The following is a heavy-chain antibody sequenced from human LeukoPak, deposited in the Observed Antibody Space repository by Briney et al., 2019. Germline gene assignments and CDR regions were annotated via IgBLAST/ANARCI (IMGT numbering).Heavy chain of an antibody. V-gene: IGHV4-39*01. D-gene: IGHD3-10*01. Sequence: PSETLSLTCTVSGGSISSSSYYWGWIRQPPGRGLEWIGSIYYSGSAYYNPPLKSRVTISVDTSKNQFSLKLSSVTAADTAVYYCATFYGSGNYYGSQTGSAADYWGQGTLVTVSS. CDR3: ATFYGSGNYYGSQTGSAADY. CDR1: GGSISSSSYY. CDR2: IYYSGSA. J-gene: IGHJ4*02.